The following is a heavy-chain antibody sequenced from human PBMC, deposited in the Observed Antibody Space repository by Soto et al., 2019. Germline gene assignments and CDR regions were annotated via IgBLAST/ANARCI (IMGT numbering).Heavy chain of an antibody. CDR2: IYSGGST. J-gene: IGHJ4*02. D-gene: IGHD6-13*01. CDR1: GFTVSSNY. Sequence: EVQLVESGGGLIQPGGSLRLSCAASGFTVSSNYMSWVRQAPGKGLEWVSVIYSGGSTYYADSVKGRFTISRDNSKNTLYLQMNTLRAEDTAVYYCASQGIAAAGTSFDYWGQGTLVTVSS. V-gene: IGHV3-53*01. CDR3: ASQGIAAAGTSFDY.